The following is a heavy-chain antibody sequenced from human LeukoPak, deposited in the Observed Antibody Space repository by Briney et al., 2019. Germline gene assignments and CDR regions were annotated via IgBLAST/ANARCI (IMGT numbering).Heavy chain of an antibody. Sequence: GGSLRLSCAASGFTFSSYAMHWVRQAPGKGLEWGAVISYDGSNKYYADSVKSRFTISRDNSKNTLYLQMNSLRAEDTAVYYCARGPLSITMIVVVIDAYYFDYWGQGTLVTVSS. CDR3: ARGPLSITMIVVVIDAYYFDY. CDR1: GFTFSSYA. V-gene: IGHV3-30-3*01. D-gene: IGHD3-22*01. CDR2: ISYDGSNK. J-gene: IGHJ4*02.